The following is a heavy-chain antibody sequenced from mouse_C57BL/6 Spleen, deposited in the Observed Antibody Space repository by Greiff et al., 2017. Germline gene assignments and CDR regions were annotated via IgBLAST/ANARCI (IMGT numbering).Heavy chain of an antibody. Sequence: EVQLQQSGPELVKPGASVKISCKASGYTFTDYYMNWVQQSHGKSLEWIGDINPNNGGTSYNQKFKGKATLTVDKSSSTAYMELRSLTSEDSAVYDCARRGDYYYGSSSHAMDYWGQGTSVTVSS. D-gene: IGHD1-1*01. J-gene: IGHJ4*01. CDR2: INPNNGGT. CDR3: ARRGDYYYGSSSHAMDY. CDR1: GYTFTDYY. V-gene: IGHV1-26*01.